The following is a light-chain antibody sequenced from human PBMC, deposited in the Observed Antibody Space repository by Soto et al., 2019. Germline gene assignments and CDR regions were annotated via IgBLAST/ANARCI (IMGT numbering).Light chain of an antibody. V-gene: IGKV3-20*01. CDR2: GAS. CDR3: QQYGSSPRT. J-gene: IGKJ1*01. CDR1: QSVSSSY. Sequence: EIVLTQSPGTLSLSPGERATLSCRASQSVSSSYLAWYQQKPGQAPRLLIYGASSRATGIPDRFSGSGSGTDFPLTISRLEPEDFAVYYCQQYGSSPRTFGQGTKVDIK.